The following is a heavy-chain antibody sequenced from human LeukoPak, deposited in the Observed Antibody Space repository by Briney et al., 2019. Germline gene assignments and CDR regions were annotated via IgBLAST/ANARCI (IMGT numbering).Heavy chain of an antibody. D-gene: IGHD4-17*01. J-gene: IGHJ4*02. CDR1: GFTLSNYA. CDR3: ARGGLTVTRRTFDR. Sequence: GGSLRLSCSASGFTLSNYAMGWVRQTPGKGLEWVSSISSRGDNTFNADSVKGRFTISRDNSRNTLSLQMSSLRAEDTAMYYCARGGLTVTRRTFDRWGQGTLVTVSS. V-gene: IGHV3-23*01. CDR2: ISSRGDNT.